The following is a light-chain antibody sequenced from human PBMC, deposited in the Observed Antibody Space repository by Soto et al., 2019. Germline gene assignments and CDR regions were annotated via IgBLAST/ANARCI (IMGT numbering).Light chain of an antibody. V-gene: IGKV1-9*01. CDR3: QQLNSYPYT. J-gene: IGKJ2*01. Sequence: IQLTQSPSSLSASVGDRVTLTCWASQGISSYLVWYQQQPGNAPKLLIYGTFTLASGVPPRFSGSGSGTNFTLTISSLQPEDFATYYCQQLNSYPYTFGQGTKLEI. CDR2: GTF. CDR1: QGISSY.